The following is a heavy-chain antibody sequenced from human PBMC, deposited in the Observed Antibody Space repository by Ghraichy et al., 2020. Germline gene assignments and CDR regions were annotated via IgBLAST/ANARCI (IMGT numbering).Heavy chain of an antibody. CDR1: GFAFRTYA. CDR2: ITYNGGEK. Sequence: GSLRLSCTASGFAFRTYAMHWVRQAPGKGLEWVALITYNGGEKYSADSVKGRFTISRDNSKKTLHLEMKSLRADDTAVYYCAREDRVGAAYFLDYWGQGTLVTVSS. V-gene: IGHV3-30*04. CDR3: AREDRVGAAYFLDY. D-gene: IGHD1-26*01. J-gene: IGHJ4*02.